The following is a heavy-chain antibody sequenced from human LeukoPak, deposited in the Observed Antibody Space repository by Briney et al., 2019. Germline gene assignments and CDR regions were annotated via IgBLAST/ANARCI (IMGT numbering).Heavy chain of an antibody. CDR3: ARVSPFIAVAACDY. Sequence: GASVKVSCKASGYTFTSYGISWVRQAPGQGLEWMGWISAYNGNTNYAQKLQGRVTMTTDTSTSTAYMELRSLRSDDTAVYYCARVSPFIAVAACDYWGQGTLVTVSS. J-gene: IGHJ4*02. CDR2: ISAYNGNT. CDR1: GYTFTSYG. V-gene: IGHV1-18*01. D-gene: IGHD6-19*01.